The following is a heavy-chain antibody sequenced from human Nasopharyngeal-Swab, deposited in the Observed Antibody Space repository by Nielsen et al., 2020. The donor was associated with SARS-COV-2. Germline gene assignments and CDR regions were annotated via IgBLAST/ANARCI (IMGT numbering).Heavy chain of an antibody. V-gene: IGHV3-23*01. CDR2: ISGSGGGT. Sequence: VRQMPGKGPEWVSTISGSGGGTYYADSVKGRFTISRDNSKNTLYLQMSSLRAEDTAVYYCAKDRGDYDYIWGSYRGGFDYWGQGTLVTVSS. D-gene: IGHD3-16*02. J-gene: IGHJ4*02. CDR3: AKDRGDYDYIWGSYRGGFDY.